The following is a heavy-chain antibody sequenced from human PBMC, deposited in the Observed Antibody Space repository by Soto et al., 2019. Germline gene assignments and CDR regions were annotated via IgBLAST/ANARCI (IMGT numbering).Heavy chain of an antibody. V-gene: IGHV4-39*07. D-gene: IGHD6-13*01. CDR3: ASIAAAGYYYYYGMDV. J-gene: IGHJ6*02. CDR2: IYYSGST. CDR1: GGSISSSSYY. Sequence: SETLSLTCTVSGGSISSSSYYWGWIRQPPGKGLEWIGSIYYSGSTYYNPSLKSRVTISVDTAKNQFSLKLSSVTAADTAVYYCASIAAAGYYYYYGMDVWGQGTTVTVSS.